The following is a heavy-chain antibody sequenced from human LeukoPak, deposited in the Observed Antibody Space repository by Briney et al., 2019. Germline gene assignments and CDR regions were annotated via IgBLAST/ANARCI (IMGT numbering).Heavy chain of an antibody. J-gene: IGHJ6*03. D-gene: IGHD6-6*01. CDR3: ARDQTRSSAGYYMDV. Sequence: SETLSLTCTVSGDSISSHFWSWIRQPPGKGLEWIGYIHYSGITNYNPSLKSRVTISVDTSKSHFSLKLSSVTAADTAVYYCARDQTRSSAGYYMDVWGKGTTVTVSS. V-gene: IGHV4-59*11. CDR2: IHYSGIT. CDR1: GDSISSHF.